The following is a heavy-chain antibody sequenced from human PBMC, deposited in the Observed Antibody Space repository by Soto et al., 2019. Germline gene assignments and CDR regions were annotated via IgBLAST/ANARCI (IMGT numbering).Heavy chain of an antibody. CDR2: IYYSGST. D-gene: IGHD4-17*01. J-gene: IGHJ6*02. CDR1: GGSISSSSYY. CDR3: ASDYGGTTAYYYYGMDV. Sequence: PSETLSLTCTVSGGSISSSSYYWGWIRQPPGKGLEWIGSIYYSGSTYYNPSLKSQVTISVDTSKNQFSLKLSSVTAADTAVYYCASDYGGTTAYYYYGMDVWGQGTTVTVSS. V-gene: IGHV4-39*01.